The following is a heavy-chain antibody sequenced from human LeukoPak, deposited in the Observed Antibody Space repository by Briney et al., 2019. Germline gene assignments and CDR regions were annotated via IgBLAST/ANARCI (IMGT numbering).Heavy chain of an antibody. V-gene: IGHV6-1*01. CDR2: TYYRSRWIN. CDR1: GDSVSSNSVA. CDR3: ARERGDLLGY. J-gene: IGHJ4*02. Sequence: SQTLSLTCAISGDSVSSNSVAWNWIRQSPSRGLGWLGRTYYRSRWINDYAVSVKSRITINPDTSKNQFSLQLTSVTPEDTAVYYCARERGDLLGYWGQGTLVTVSS. D-gene: IGHD3-10*01.